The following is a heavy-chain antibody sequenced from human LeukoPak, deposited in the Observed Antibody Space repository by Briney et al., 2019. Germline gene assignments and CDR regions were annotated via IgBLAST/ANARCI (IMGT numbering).Heavy chain of an antibody. Sequence: GGSLRLSCAASGFTFSSYWMSWVRQAPGKGLEWVALISYDGRYEYYADSVKGRFTISRDNSKNTLFLQMDSLRADDTALYYCARVRYSSSWYYVDLWGQGTLVTVSS. CDR1: GFTFSSYW. V-gene: IGHV3-30*03. CDR2: ISYDGRYE. CDR3: ARVRYSSSWYYVDL. D-gene: IGHD6-13*01. J-gene: IGHJ4*02.